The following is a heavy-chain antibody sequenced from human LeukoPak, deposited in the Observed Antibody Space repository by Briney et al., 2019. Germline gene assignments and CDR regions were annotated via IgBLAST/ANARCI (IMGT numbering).Heavy chain of an antibody. V-gene: IGHV4-59*01. J-gene: IGHJ4*02. CDR3: ASTPYYDFWSGPTFDY. CDR1: GGSISSYY. Sequence: SETLSLTCTVSGGSISSYYWSWIRQPPGKGLEWIGYIYYSGSTNYNPSLKSRVTISVDTSKNQFSLKLGSVTAADTAVYYCASTPYYDFWSGPTFDYWGQGTLVTVSS. D-gene: IGHD3-3*01. CDR2: IYYSGST.